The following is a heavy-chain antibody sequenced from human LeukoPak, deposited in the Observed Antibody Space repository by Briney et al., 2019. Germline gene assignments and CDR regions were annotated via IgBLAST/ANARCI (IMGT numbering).Heavy chain of an antibody. Sequence: PGGSLRLSCAASGFTFSSYAMSWVRQAPGKGLEWVSASSGSGGSTDYADSVKGRFTISRDNSKNTLYLQMNSLRAEDTAVYYCARVTVARHYWGQGTLVTVSS. J-gene: IGHJ4*02. CDR3: ARVTVARHY. CDR2: SSGSGGST. D-gene: IGHD4-23*01. V-gene: IGHV3-23*01. CDR1: GFTFSSYA.